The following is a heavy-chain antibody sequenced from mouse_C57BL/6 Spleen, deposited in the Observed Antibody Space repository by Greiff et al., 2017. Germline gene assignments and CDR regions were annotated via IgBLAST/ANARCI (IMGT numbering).Heavy chain of an antibody. D-gene: IGHD2-2*01. Sequence: VQLQQSGAELVRPGTSVKVSCKASGYAFTNYLIEWVKQRPGQGLEWIGVINPGSGGTNYNEKFKGKATLTADKSSSTAYMQLSSLTSEDSAVYFCARDGGYGDLRYFDVWGTGTTVTVSS. CDR3: ARDGGYGDLRYFDV. V-gene: IGHV1-54*01. CDR2: INPGSGGT. J-gene: IGHJ1*03. CDR1: GYAFTNYL.